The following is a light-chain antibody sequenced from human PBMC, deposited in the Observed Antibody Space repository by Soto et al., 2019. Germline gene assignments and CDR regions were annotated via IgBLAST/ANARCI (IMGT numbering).Light chain of an antibody. J-gene: IGKJ2*01. V-gene: IGKV4-1*01. Sequence: DIVMTQSPDSLAVSLGERATINCKSSQSVLYSSNNKNYLAWYQQKPGQPPKLLIYWASTRESGVPDRFSGSGSGTDFTLTISSLQAEDVAVYYCQQYYGTPLTFGQETKLEIK. CDR2: WAS. CDR1: QSVLYSSNNKNY. CDR3: QQYYGTPLT.